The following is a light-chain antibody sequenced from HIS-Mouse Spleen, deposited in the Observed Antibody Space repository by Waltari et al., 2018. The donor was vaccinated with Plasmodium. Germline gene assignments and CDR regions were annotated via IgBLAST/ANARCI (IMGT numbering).Light chain of an antibody. J-gene: IGLJ3*02. Sequence: SSELTQDPAVSVPLGPTVRITSQGDSPISYHSICYQMKPGQAPVLVIYGKNNRPSGIPDRFAGSNSGNTASLTITGAQAEDEADYYCSSRDSSGNQQVFGGGTKLTVL. CDR2: GKN. V-gene: IGLV3-19*01. CDR3: SSRDSSGNQQV. CDR1: SPISYH.